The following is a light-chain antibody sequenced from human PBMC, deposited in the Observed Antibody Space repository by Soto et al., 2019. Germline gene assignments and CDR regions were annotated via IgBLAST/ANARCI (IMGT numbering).Light chain of an antibody. CDR1: SSDVGGYNY. CDR2: DVS. CDR3: CSYVARNTYV. V-gene: IGLV2-11*01. J-gene: IGLJ1*01. Sequence: QSVLTQPRSASGSPGQSITISCTGTSSDVGGYNYVSWYQQHPAKAPKLIIFDVSKRPSGVPNRFSGSKSGNTASLTISGLRAEDEADYYCCSYVARNTYVFGTGTNLTVL.